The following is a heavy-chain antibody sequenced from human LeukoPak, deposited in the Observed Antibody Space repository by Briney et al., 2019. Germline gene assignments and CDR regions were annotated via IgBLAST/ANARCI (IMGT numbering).Heavy chain of an antibody. CDR3: ARQRSRGGQNNWFDP. J-gene: IGHJ5*02. CDR2: ISSSSSYT. CDR1: GFTFRDYY. D-gene: IGHD2-2*01. Sequence: PGRCLRLSCAASGFTFRDYYMSWIRQAPGKGLEWISYISSSSSYTNHADSVKGRFTISRDNAKISLYLLMNSLRAEDTAVYYCARQRSRGGQNNWFDPWGQGTLVTVSS. V-gene: IGHV3-11*03.